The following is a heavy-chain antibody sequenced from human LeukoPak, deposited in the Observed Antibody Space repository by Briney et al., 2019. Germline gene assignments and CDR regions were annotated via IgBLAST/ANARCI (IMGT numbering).Heavy chain of an antibody. Sequence: GGCLRLSCAASGFTFSSFGMHWVRQAPGKGLEWVAVISYDGGKKYFADSVKGRFTISRDNSKNTMYLGMNSLRVEDTALYYCHSTSAREDAFDVWGQGTMVTVSS. CDR1: GFTFSSFG. J-gene: IGHJ3*01. D-gene: IGHD1-26*01. V-gene: IGHV3-30*03. CDR3: HSTSAREDAFDV. CDR2: ISYDGGKK.